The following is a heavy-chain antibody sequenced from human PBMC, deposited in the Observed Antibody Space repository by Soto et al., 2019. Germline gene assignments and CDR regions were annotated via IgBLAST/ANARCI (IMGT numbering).Heavy chain of an antibody. D-gene: IGHD4-17*01. CDR1: GFTFSSYW. CDR3: AQGTYGDYVDY. V-gene: IGHV3-74*01. J-gene: IGHJ4*02. CDR2: INGDGSST. Sequence: GGSLRLSCAASGFTFSSYWMHWVRQAPGKGLVWVSRINGDGSSTSYADSVKGRFTISRDNAKDTLYLQMNSLRAEDTAVYYCAQGTYGDYVDYWGQGTLVTVSS.